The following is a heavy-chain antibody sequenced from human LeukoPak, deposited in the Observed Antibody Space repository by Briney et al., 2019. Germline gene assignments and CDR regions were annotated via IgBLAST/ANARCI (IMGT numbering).Heavy chain of an antibody. CDR2: IRYDGSNK. D-gene: IGHD2-15*01. CDR3: AGLRRVAPQSN. J-gene: IGHJ4*02. Sequence: GGSLRLSCAASGLTFSMPPMDWVRQAPGKGLEWVAFIRYDGSNKYYADSVKGRFTISRDNSKNTLYLQMNSLRAEDTAVYYCAGLRRVAPQSNWGQGTLVTVSS. CDR1: GLTFSMPP. V-gene: IGHV3-30*02.